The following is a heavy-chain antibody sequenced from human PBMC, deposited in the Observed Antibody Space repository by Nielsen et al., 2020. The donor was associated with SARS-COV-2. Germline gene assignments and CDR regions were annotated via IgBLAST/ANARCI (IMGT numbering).Heavy chain of an antibody. D-gene: IGHD6-13*01. CDR1: GFTFTSYW. CDR3: ARQFRAAAGLGWFDP. CDR2: IDPSDSYT. V-gene: IGHV5-10-1*01. J-gene: IGHJ5*02. Sequence: GESLKISCAASGFTFTSYWISWVRQMPGKGLEWMGRIDPSDSYTNYSPSFQGHVTISADKSISTAYLQWSSLKASDTAMYYCARQFRAAAGLGWFDPWGQGTLVTVSS.